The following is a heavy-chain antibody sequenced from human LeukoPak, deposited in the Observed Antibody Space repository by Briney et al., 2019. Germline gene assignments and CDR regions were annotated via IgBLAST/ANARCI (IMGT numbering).Heavy chain of an antibody. Sequence: GGSLRLSCAASGFTFSSYNMNWVRQAPGKGLEWVPYISSSSGTVYYADSVKGRFTISRDNAQNSLYLQMNSLRAEDTALYYCARDPCDYWGQGTLVTVSS. J-gene: IGHJ4*02. CDR2: ISSSSGTV. V-gene: IGHV3-48*04. CDR1: GFTFSSYN. CDR3: ARDPCDY.